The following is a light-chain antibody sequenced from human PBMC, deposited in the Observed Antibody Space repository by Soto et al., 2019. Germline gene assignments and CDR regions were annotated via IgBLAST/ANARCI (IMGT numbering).Light chain of an antibody. V-gene: IGLV1-44*01. Sequence: QSVLTQPPSASGTPGQRVTISCSGSSTNIGINTVNWYQQLPGTAPKLLIYSNIHRPSGVPDRFSGSKSGTSASLAISGLQSEDEADYFCAAWDDSLNGRVFGGGTKVTVL. CDR2: SNI. CDR3: AAWDDSLNGRV. J-gene: IGLJ3*02. CDR1: STNIGINT.